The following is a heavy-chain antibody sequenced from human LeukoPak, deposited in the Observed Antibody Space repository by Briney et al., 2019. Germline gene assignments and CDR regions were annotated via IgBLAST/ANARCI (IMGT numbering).Heavy chain of an antibody. CDR3: ARVRVMVRGVIITPYFDY. Sequence: GGSLRLSCAASGFTVSSNYMSWVRQAPGKGLEWVSVIYSGGSTYYADSVKGRFTISRDNSKNTLYLQMNSLRAEDTAVYYCARVRVMVRGVIITPYFDYWGQGTLVTVSS. V-gene: IGHV3-66*01. J-gene: IGHJ4*02. CDR2: IYSGGST. CDR1: GFTVSSNY. D-gene: IGHD3-10*01.